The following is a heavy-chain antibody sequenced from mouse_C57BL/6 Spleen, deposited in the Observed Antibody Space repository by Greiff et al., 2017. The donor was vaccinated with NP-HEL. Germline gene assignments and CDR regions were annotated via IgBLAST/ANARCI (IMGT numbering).Heavy chain of an antibody. CDR2: IDPETGGT. CDR1: GYTFTDYE. Sequence: QVQLKQSGAELVRPGASVTLSCKASGYTFTDYEMHWVKQTPVHGLEWIGAIDPETGGTAYNQKFKGKAILTADKSSSTAYMELRSLTSEDSAVYYCTRAELTGTFAFAYWGQGTLVTVSA. D-gene: IGHD4-1*01. CDR3: TRAELTGTFAFAY. V-gene: IGHV1-15*01. J-gene: IGHJ3*01.